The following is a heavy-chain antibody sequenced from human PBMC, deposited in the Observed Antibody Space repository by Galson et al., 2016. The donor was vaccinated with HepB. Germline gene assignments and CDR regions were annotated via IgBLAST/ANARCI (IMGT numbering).Heavy chain of an antibody. J-gene: IGHJ4*02. D-gene: IGHD5-12*01. Sequence: SLRLSCAASGFTFSSYGMHWVRQAPGKGLEWVAVISYDGSNKYYADSVKGRFTISRDNSKNTLYLQMNSLRAEDTAVNYCAKDPKGYSGYGLFDYWGQGTLVTVSS. CDR2: ISYDGSNK. CDR1: GFTFSSYG. V-gene: IGHV3-30*18. CDR3: AKDPKGYSGYGLFDY.